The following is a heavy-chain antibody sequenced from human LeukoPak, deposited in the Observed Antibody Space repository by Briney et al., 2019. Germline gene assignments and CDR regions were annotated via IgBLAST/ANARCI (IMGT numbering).Heavy chain of an antibody. V-gene: IGHV3-23*01. CDR2: ISGSGGST. J-gene: IGHJ4*02. CDR1: GFTFNYYA. D-gene: IGHD2-21*02. Sequence: GGSLRLSCAASGFTFNYYAMGWVRQAPGNGLEWVSDISGSGGSTFYADSVKGRFTLSRDNYKNTLLLQLNRLRAEDTTVYYCAKETELTVSALFDHGGKGNLVTVSS. CDR3: AKETELTVSALFDH.